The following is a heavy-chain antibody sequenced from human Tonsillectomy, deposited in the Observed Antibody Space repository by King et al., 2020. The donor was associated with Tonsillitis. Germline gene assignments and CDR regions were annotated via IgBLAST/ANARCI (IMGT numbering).Heavy chain of an antibody. CDR1: GFTFSSYA. J-gene: IGHJ2*01. V-gene: IGHV3-23*03. Sequence: VQLVESGGGLVQPGGSLRLSCAASGFTFSSYAMSWVRQAPGKGLEWVSVIYSGGSSTYYADSVKGRFTISRDNSKNTLYLQMNSLRAEDTAVYYCAKGGSHGYYDSSVPPYWYFDLWGRGTLVTVSS. D-gene: IGHD3-22*01. CDR2: IYSGGSST. CDR3: AKGGSHGYYDSSVPPYWYFDL.